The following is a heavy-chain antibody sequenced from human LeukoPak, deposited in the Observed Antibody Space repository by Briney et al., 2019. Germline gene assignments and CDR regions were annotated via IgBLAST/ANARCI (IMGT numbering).Heavy chain of an antibody. CDR3: AKDWIAAAGRPRYYYYYMDV. CDR1: GFTFSSYG. Sequence: GGSLRLSCAASGFTFSSYGMHWVRQAPGKGLEWVAFIRYDGSNKYYADSVKGRFTTSRDNSKNTLYLQMNSLRAEDTAVYYCAKDWIAAAGRPRYYYYYMDVWGKGTTVTISS. CDR2: IRYDGSNK. D-gene: IGHD6-13*01. J-gene: IGHJ6*03. V-gene: IGHV3-30*02.